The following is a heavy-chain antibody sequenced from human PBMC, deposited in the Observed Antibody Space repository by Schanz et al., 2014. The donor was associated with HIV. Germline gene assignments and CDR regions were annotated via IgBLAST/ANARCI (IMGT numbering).Heavy chain of an antibody. CDR2: MNPNSGNT. CDR1: GYTFTSYD. D-gene: IGHD1-26*01. V-gene: IGHV1-8*01. CDR3: ARRSLLKWELRYAFDI. J-gene: IGHJ3*02. Sequence: QVPLVQSGAEVKKPGASVKVACKASGYTFTSYDINWVRQATGQGLEWMGWMNPNSGNTGYAQKFQGRVTMTRNTSISTAYMELSSLRSEDTAVYYCARRSLLKWELRYAFDIWGQGTMVTVSS.